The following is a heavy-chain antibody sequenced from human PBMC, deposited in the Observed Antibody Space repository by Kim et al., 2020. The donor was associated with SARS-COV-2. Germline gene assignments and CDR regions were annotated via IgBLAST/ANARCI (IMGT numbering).Heavy chain of an antibody. V-gene: IGHV3-48*02. CDR3: ARRMALSSMDY. Sequence: GGSLRLSCVTSGFSLKHTGIYWVRQAPGKGLEWISYVSEDESHNSYADSVKGRFTVSRDDGKNSVFLQMNSLRDEDTALYYCARRMALSSMDYWCHGTLV. D-gene: IGHD2-8*01. CDR1: GFSLKHTG. J-gene: IGHJ4*01. CDR2: VSEDESHN.